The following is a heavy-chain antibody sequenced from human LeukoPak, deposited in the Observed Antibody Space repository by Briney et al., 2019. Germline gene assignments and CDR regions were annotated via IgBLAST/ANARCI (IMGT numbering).Heavy chain of an antibody. D-gene: IGHD1-26*01. V-gene: IGHV4-30-2*01. CDR1: GGSISSGGYY. J-gene: IGHJ4*02. CDR3: VPESFGIVGGTRAFDY. Sequence: PSETLSLTCTVSGGSISSGGYYWSWIRQPPGKGLEWIGYIYHSGSTYYNPSLKSRVTISVDTSKNQFSLKLSSVTAADTAVYYCVPESFGIVGGTRAFDYWGQGTLVTVSS. CDR2: IYHSGST.